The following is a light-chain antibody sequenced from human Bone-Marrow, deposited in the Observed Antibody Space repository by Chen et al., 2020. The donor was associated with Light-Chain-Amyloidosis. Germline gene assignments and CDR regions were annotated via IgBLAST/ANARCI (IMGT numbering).Light chain of an antibody. CDR1: QDIDNY. CDR2: DAS. CDR3: QQYDSRPLT. V-gene: IGKV1-33*01. Sequence: DIQMTQSPSSLSASVGDRVTITCQANQDIDNYLNWYQQKPGKAPNLLIYDASNLETGVPSRFSGRGSGRHFTLTISSLQPEDFATYFCQQYDSRPLTFGGGSKIETK. J-gene: IGKJ4*01.